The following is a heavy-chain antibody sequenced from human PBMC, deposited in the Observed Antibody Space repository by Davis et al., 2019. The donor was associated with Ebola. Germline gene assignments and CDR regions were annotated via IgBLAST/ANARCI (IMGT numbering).Heavy chain of an antibody. CDR2: IGVNDVET. J-gene: IGHJ6*02. Sequence: PGGSLRLSCIGSGFTFNNYPLTWVRQPSGGGLEWISTIGVNDVETFYADSVKGRFTISRDSSQNAVYLQMNSLRAEDTAVYFCGPTGRLTYGLDVWGQGTTVTVSS. CDR1: GFTFNNYP. D-gene: IGHD1-26*01. CDR3: GPTGRLTYGLDV. V-gene: IGHV3-23*01.